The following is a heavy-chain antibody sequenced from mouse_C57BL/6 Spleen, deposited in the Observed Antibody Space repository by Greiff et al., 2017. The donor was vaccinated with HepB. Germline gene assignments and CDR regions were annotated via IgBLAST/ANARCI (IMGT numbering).Heavy chain of an antibody. Sequence: EVKLEESGPGLVKPSQSLSLTCSVTGYSITSGYYWNWIRQFPGNKLEWMGYISYDGSNNYNPSLKNRISITRDTSKNQFFLKLNSVTTEDTATYYCARDYYGSSYGGYVDVWGTGTTVTVSS. CDR1: GYSITSGYY. CDR3: ARDYYGSSYGGYVDV. CDR2: ISYDGSN. D-gene: IGHD1-1*01. V-gene: IGHV3-6*01. J-gene: IGHJ1*03.